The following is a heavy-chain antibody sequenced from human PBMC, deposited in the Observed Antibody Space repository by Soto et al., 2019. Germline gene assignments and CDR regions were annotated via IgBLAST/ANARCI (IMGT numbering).Heavy chain of an antibody. CDR2: FTGRGTGT. D-gene: IGHD3-10*01. Sequence: GGSLRLSCAASGFSFSTSDMTWVRQAPGKGLEWVSAFTGRGTGTSYADPVKGRFTISRDNSKNTLYLHMNSLRAEDTAVYFCAKGGITLVRGSFDYWGQGALVTVSS. J-gene: IGHJ4*02. CDR3: AKGGITLVRGSFDY. V-gene: IGHV3-23*01. CDR1: GFSFSTSD.